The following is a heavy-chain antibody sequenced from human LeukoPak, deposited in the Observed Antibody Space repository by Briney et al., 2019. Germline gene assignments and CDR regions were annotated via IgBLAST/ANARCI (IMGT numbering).Heavy chain of an antibody. CDR3: ARRGGGYYYGSGSYYSTYNWFDP. Sequence: GGSLRLSCAASGFTFSSYGMHWVRQAPGKGLEWVAFIRYDGSNKYYADSVKGRFTISRDNSENTLYLQMNSLRAEDTAVYYCARRGGGYYYGSGSYYSTYNWFDPWGQGTLVTVSS. CDR2: IRYDGSNK. J-gene: IGHJ5*02. V-gene: IGHV3-30*02. D-gene: IGHD3-10*01. CDR1: GFTFSSYG.